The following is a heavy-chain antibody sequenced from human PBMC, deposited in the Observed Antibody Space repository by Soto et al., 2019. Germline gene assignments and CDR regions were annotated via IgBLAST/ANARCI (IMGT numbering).Heavy chain of an antibody. CDR1: GFTFSSYA. D-gene: IGHD3-16*02. J-gene: IGHJ6*02. V-gene: IGHV3-23*01. Sequence: GGSLRLSCAASGFTFSSYAMSWVRQAPGKGLEWVSAISGSGGSTYYADSVKGRFTISRDNSNNTLYLQMNSLRAEDTAVYYFAKVDQDRRDYYYYYGMDVWGPGTTVTVSS. CDR2: ISGSGGST. CDR3: AKVDQDRRDYYYYYGMDV.